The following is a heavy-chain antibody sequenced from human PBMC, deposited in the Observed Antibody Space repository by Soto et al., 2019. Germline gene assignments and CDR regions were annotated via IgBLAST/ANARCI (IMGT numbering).Heavy chain of an antibody. CDR1: GGSISSYY. CDR2: IYYGGST. V-gene: IGHV4-59*01. Sequence: XETLSLTCTVSGGSISSYYWSWIRQPPGKGLEWIGYIYYGGSTNYNPSLKSRVTISVDTSKNQFSLKLSSVTAADTAVYYCARDQGDGYNFDYWGQGTLVTVSS. J-gene: IGHJ4*02. D-gene: IGHD5-12*01. CDR3: ARDQGDGYNFDY.